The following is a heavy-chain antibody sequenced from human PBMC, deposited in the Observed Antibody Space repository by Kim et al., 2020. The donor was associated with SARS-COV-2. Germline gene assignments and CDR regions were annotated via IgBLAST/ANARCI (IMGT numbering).Heavy chain of an antibody. J-gene: IGHJ6*02. CDR2: INPNSGGT. V-gene: IGHV1-2*02. CDR3: ASPSSSWYYYYGMDV. Sequence: ASVKVSCKASGYTFTGYYMHWVRQAPGQGLEWMGWINPNSGGTNYAQKFQGRVTMTRDTSISTAYMELSRLRSDDTAVYYCASPSSSWYYYYGMDVWGQGTTVTVSS. D-gene: IGHD6-13*01. CDR1: GYTFTGYY.